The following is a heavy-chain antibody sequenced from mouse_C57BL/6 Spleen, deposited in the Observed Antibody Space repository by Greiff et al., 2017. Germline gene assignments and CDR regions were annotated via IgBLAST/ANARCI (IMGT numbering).Heavy chain of an antibody. J-gene: IGHJ4*01. CDR1: GYTFTSYG. V-gene: IGHV1-81*01. CDR2: IYPRSGNT. CDR3: ARSDYGSSYGDYAMDY. D-gene: IGHD1-1*01. Sequence: QVQLKESGAELARPGASVKLSCKASGYTFTSYGISWVKQRTGQGLEWIGEIYPRSGNTYYNEKFKGKDTLTADKSSSTAYMELRSLTSEDSAVYFCARSDYGSSYGDYAMDYWGQGTSVTVSS.